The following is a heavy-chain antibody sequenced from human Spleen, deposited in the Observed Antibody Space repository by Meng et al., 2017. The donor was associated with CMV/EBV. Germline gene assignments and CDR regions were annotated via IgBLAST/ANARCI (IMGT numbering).Heavy chain of an antibody. V-gene: IGHV4-59*01. D-gene: IGHD1-20*01. CDR3: ASLGYNWNYVDV. J-gene: IGHJ6*03. CDR2: IYYSGST. Sequence: GSLRLSCIVSGGSISSYYWSWIRQPPGKGLEWTGYIYYSGSTNYNPSLKSRVTISVDTSKNQFSLKLSSVTAADTAVYYCASLGYNWNYVDVWGQGTTVTVSS. CDR1: GGSISSYY.